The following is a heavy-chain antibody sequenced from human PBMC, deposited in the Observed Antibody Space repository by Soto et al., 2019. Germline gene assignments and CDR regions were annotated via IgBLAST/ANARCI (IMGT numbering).Heavy chain of an antibody. CDR3: ERVDDSSGWPYYFDY. Sequence: ASVKVSCKASGYTFTGYYMHWVRQAPGQGLEWMGWINPNSGGTNYAQKFQGRVTMTRDTSISTAYMELSRLRSDDTAVYYCERVDDSSGWPYYFDYWGQGTLVTVYS. CDR2: INPNSGGT. V-gene: IGHV1-2*02. CDR1: GYTFTGYY. D-gene: IGHD6-19*01. J-gene: IGHJ4*02.